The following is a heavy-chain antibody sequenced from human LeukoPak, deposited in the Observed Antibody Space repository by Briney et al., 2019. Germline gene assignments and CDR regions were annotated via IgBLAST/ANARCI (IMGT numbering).Heavy chain of an antibody. D-gene: IGHD4-17*01. CDR3: AKDPNGDFIGTFDI. Sequence: GGSLRLSCSTSQFNFKTFGMTWVRQAPGKALEWVSSISGNGESTQYADSVQGRFAIFRDSSKNTLYLQMNSLRAEDTAVYFCAKDPNGDFIGTFDIWGQGTVVTVSS. J-gene: IGHJ3*02. V-gene: IGHV3-23*01. CDR1: QFNFKTFG. CDR2: ISGNGEST.